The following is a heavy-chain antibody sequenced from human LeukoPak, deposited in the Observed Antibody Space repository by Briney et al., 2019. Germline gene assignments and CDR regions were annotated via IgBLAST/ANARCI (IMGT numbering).Heavy chain of an antibody. Sequence: SETLSLTCTVSGGSISSSSYYWGWIRQPPGKGLEWIGSIYYSGSTYHNPSLKSRVTISVDTSKNQFSLKLSSVTAADTAVYYCARLPDTAMVEDWGQGTLVTVSS. CDR2: IYYSGST. V-gene: IGHV4-39*01. CDR1: GGSISSSSYY. CDR3: ARLPDTAMVED. J-gene: IGHJ4*02. D-gene: IGHD5-18*01.